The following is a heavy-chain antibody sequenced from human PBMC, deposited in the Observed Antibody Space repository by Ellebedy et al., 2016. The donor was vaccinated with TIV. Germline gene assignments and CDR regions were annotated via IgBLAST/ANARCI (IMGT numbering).Heavy chain of an antibody. J-gene: IGHJ4*02. V-gene: IGHV1-69*04. CDR2: IIPILGIA. Sequence: SVKVSXXASGGTFSSYAISWVRQAPGQGLEWMGRIIPILGIANYAQKFQGRVTITADKSTSTAYMELSSLRSEDTAVYYCARDSSSWYGIFDYWGQGTLVTVSS. CDR3: ARDSSSWYGIFDY. CDR1: GGTFSSYA. D-gene: IGHD6-13*01.